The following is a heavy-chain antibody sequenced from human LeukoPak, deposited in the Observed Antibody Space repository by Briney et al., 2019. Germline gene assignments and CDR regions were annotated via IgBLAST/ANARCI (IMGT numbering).Heavy chain of an antibody. Sequence: PSETLSLTCTVSGGSISSSSYYWGWIRQPPGKGLEWIGSIYYSGSTYYNPSLKSRVTISVDTSKNQFSLKLSSVTAADTAVYYCARGPTMIVVHYAGWGQGTLVTVSS. J-gene: IGHJ4*02. CDR3: ARGPTMIVVHYAG. CDR2: IYYSGST. CDR1: GGSISSSSYY. D-gene: IGHD3-22*01. V-gene: IGHV4-39*07.